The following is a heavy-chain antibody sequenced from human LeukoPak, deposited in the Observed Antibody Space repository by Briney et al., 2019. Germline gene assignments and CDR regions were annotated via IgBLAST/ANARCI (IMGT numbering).Heavy chain of an antibody. CDR1: GFTFNYYN. CDR2: ITSSGAYI. J-gene: IGHJ6*03. CDR3: ARDPYSGNYGNYYYYYMDV. V-gene: IGHV3-21*01. D-gene: IGHD1-26*01. Sequence: GGSLRLSCAASGFTFNYYNTNWVRQAPGKALEWVSSITSSGAYIFYADSVRGRFTISRDNAKDSLYLQMNSLGPEDTAVYYCARDPYSGNYGNYYYYYMDVWGKGTTVTISS.